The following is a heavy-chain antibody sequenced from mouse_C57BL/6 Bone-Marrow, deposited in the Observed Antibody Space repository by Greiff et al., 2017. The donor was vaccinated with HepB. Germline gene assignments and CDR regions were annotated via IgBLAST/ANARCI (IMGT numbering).Heavy chain of an antibody. Sequence: VQLQQSGAELARPGASVKLSCKASGYTFTSYGISWVKQRTGQGLEWIGEIYPRNGNTYYNEKFKGKATLTADKSSSTAYMELRSLTSEDSAVYFCARDYGSSYPAWFAYWGQGTLVTVSA. V-gene: IGHV1-81*01. J-gene: IGHJ3*01. CDR3: ARDYGSSYPAWFAY. CDR2: IYPRNGNT. D-gene: IGHD1-1*01. CDR1: GYTFTSYG.